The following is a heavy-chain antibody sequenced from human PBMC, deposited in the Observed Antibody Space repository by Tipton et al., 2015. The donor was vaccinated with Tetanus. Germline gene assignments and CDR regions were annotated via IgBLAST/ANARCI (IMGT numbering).Heavy chain of an antibody. CDR2: ISHTGRP. J-gene: IGHJ4*02. CDR3: ARANFDFPKKSPFDS. CDR1: GASVNSGGYS. D-gene: IGHD3-3*01. Sequence: TLSLTCTVSGASVNSGGYSWAWIRQPPGKGLAWMGDISHTGRPKYNPSLKSRLTMSVDTSRTQFSLKMESVTAADTAVYFCARANFDFPKKSPFDSWGQGIPVIVS. V-gene: IGHV4-61*08.